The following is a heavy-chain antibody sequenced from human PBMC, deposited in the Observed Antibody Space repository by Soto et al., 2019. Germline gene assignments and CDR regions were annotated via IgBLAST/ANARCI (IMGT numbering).Heavy chain of an antibody. V-gene: IGHV3-73*01. Sequence: GGSLRLSCAASGFTFSGSAMHWVRQASGKGLEWVGRIRSKANSYATAYAASVKGRFTISRDDSKNTAYLQMNSLKTEDTAVYYCTTSQGESSSWYSQGLSWFDPWGQGTLVTVSS. D-gene: IGHD6-13*01. CDR2: IRSKANSYAT. CDR3: TTSQGESSSWYSQGLSWFDP. J-gene: IGHJ5*02. CDR1: GFTFSGSA.